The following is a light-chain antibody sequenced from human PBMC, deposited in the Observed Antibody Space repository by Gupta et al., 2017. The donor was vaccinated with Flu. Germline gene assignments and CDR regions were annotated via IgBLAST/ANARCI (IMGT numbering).Light chain of an antibody. CDR2: AAS. J-gene: IGKJ4*01. CDR3: QQIASYPLT. Sequence: DIQLTQAPSFLSASVGDRVTITCRASQGISNDLALYQQKPGKAPDLLIYAASTLQSGVTSRFIGSGSWTEFTLTISSLQPEDFETFYCQQIASYPLTFGGGTKVEIK. CDR1: QGISND. V-gene: IGKV1-9*01.